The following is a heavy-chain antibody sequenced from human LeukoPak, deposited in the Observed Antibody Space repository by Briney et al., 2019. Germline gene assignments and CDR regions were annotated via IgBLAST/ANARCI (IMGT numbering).Heavy chain of an antibody. CDR2: ISYDGSNK. CDR3: ARDPSYYDSSGYYYVVVRPYFDY. Sequence: PGGSLRLSCAASGFTFSSYAMHWVRQAPGKGLEWVAVISYDGSNKYYADSVKGRFTISRDNSKNTLYLQMNSLRAEDTAVYYCARDPSYYDSSGYYYVVVRPYFDYWGQGTLVTVSS. CDR1: GFTFSSYA. D-gene: IGHD3-22*01. V-gene: IGHV3-30-3*01. J-gene: IGHJ4*02.